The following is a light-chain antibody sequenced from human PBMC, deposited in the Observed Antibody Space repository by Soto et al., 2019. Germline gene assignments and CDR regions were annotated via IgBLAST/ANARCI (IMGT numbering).Light chain of an antibody. J-gene: IGKJ5*01. V-gene: IGKV3-20*01. Sequence: EIVLTQSPATLSLSPGGRATPSCRASQSVSSSYLAWYQQKPGQAPRLLIYGASSRATGIPDRFSGSGSETDFTLTISSLQSEDFAVYYGQQYNNWPPITFGQGTRLEIK. CDR3: QQYNNWPPIT. CDR1: QSVSSSY. CDR2: GAS.